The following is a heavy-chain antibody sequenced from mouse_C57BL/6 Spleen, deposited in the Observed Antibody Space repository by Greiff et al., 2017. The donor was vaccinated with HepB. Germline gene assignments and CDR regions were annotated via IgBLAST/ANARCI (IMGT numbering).Heavy chain of an antibody. CDR2: IDPSDSYT. V-gene: IGHV1-59*01. CDR3: ARGPYYFDY. CDR1: GYTFTSYW. J-gene: IGHJ2*01. Sequence: QVQLQQPGAELVRPGTSVKLSCEASGYTFTSYWMHWVKQRPGQGLEWIGVIDPSDSYTNYNQKFKGKATLTVDTSSRTAYMQLSSLTSEDSAVYYCARGPYYFDYWGQGTTLTVSS.